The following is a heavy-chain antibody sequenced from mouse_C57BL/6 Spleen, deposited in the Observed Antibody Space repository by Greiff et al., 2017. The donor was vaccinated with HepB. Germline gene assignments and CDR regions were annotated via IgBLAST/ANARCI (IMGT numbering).Heavy chain of an antibody. J-gene: IGHJ2*01. CDR3: ATPFDGYYFDY. CDR2: IDPSDSET. D-gene: IGHD2-3*01. V-gene: IGHV1-52*01. CDR1: GYTFTSYW. Sequence: QVQLQQSGAELARPGSSVKLSCKASGYTFTSYWMHWVKQRPIQGLEWIGNIDPSDSETHYNQKFKDKATLTVDKSSSTAYMQLSSLTSEDSAVYYCATPFDGYYFDYWGQGTTLTVSS.